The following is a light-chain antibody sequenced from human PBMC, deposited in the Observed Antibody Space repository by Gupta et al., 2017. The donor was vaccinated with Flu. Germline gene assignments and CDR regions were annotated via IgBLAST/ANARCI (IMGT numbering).Light chain of an antibody. Sequence: EIVLTQSPGTLSLSPGETATLSCRASQSVSSNSLAWYQQKPGQAPRLLIFGASIRATGIPDRFSGSGSGTDFTLTISRLEPEDFAVYCRQQYGSSPFTFGPWTKVEIK. V-gene: IGKV3-20*01. CDR2: GAS. CDR1: QSVSSNS. CDR3: QQYGSSPFT. J-gene: IGKJ3*01.